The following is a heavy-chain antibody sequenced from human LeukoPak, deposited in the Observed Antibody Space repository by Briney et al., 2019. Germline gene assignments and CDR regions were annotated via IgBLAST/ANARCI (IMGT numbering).Heavy chain of an antibody. CDR2: ISAYNGNT. J-gene: IGHJ4*02. Sequence: ASVKVSCKASGYTFTSYGISWVRQAPGQGLEWMGWISAYNGNTNYAQKLQGRVTMTTDTSISTAYMELSRLRSDDTAVYYCARVDSSGYYYYDYWGQGTLVTVSS. D-gene: IGHD3-22*01. V-gene: IGHV1-18*01. CDR1: GYTFTSYG. CDR3: ARVDSSGYYYYDY.